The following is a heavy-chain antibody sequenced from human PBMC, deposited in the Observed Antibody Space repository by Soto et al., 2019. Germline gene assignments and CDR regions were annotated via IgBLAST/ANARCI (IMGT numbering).Heavy chain of an antibody. Sequence: SGPTLVNPTQPLTLTCTFSGFSLSTSGMCVSWIRQPPGKALEWLALIDWDDDKYDSTSLRTRLTISKDTTKNQVVLTRTNMDPVETATYYCARIAARLTGFDYWGRGTLVTVSS. J-gene: IGHJ4*02. CDR1: GFSLSTSGMC. CDR2: IDWDDDK. D-gene: IGHD6-6*01. CDR3: ARIAARLTGFDY. V-gene: IGHV2-70*01.